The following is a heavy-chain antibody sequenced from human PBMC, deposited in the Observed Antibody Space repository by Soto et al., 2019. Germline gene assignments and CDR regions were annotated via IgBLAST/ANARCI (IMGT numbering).Heavy chain of an antibody. J-gene: IGHJ6*04. Sequence: SETLSLTCTVSGDSVSSSSSYWGWIRQPSGKGLEWIGSVYYTGSTYDNPSLKSRLTISVDTSKNQFYLRLNSVNAADTAVYYCGRLPLQSTYYYFYAMDVWGKGTKVTVSA. D-gene: IGHD4-4*01. CDR3: GRLPLQSTYYYFYAMDV. CDR2: VYYTGST. CDR1: GDSVSSSSSY. V-gene: IGHV4-39*01.